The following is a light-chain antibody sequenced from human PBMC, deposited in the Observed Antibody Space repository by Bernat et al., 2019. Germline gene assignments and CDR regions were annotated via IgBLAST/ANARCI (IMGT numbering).Light chain of an antibody. CDR2: SNN. J-gene: IGLJ2*01. CDR3: AAWDDSLNGRV. V-gene: IGLV1-44*01. CDR1: SSNIGSNT. Sequence: QSVLTQPPSASGTPGQRVTISCSGSSSNIGSNTVSWYQQLPGTAPKLLIYSNNQRPSGVPDRFSGSKSGTSASLAIIGLQSEDEADYYCAAWDDSLNGRVFGGGTKLTVL.